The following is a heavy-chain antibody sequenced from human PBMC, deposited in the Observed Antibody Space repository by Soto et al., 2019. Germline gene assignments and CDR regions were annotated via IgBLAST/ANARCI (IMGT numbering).Heavy chain of an antibody. CDR1: GGSISSGGYY. J-gene: IGHJ4*02. D-gene: IGHD4-17*01. V-gene: IGHV4-61*08. CDR2: IYYSGST. Sequence: SETLSLTCTVSGGSISSGGYYWSWIRQHPGKGLEWIGYIYYSGSTNYNPSLKSRVTISVDTSKNQFSLKLSSVTAADTAVYYCARRYGASFDFWGQGTLVTVSS. CDR3: ARRYGASFDF.